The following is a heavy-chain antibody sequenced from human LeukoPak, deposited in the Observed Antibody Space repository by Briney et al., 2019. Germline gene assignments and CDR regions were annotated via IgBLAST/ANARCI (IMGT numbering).Heavy chain of an antibody. J-gene: IGHJ4*02. Sequence: PGGSLRLSCAASGFTFDNYAMNWVRQAPGKGLEWVSTISGSGGTTYYADSVKGRFTISRDNAKNSLYLQMNSLRAEDTALYYCAKGREYDSSGQPQDFDYWGQGTLVTVSS. CDR3: AKGREYDSSGQPQDFDY. CDR2: ISGSGGTT. V-gene: IGHV3-23*01. CDR1: GFTFDNYA. D-gene: IGHD3-22*01.